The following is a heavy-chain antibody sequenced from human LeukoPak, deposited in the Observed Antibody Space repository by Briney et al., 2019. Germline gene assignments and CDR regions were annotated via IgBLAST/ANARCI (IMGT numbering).Heavy chain of an antibody. J-gene: IGHJ5*02. CDR3: APSPNRSGGSSSSRPPEWNWFDP. CDR2: IYHSGST. Sequence: SETLSLTCTVSGYSISSGYYWGWIRQPPGKGLEWIGSIYHSGSTYYNPSLKSRVTISVDTSKNQFSLKLSSVTAPATAVYYCAPSPNRSGGSSSSRPPEWNWFDPGGQGPRVPVSS. CDR1: GYSISSGYY. D-gene: IGHD2-15*01. V-gene: IGHV4-38-2*02.